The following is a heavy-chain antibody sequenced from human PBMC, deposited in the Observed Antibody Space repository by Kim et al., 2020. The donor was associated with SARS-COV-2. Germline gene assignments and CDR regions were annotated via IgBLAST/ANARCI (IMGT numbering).Heavy chain of an antibody. J-gene: IGHJ3*02. CDR1: GYSFTSYW. Sequence: GESLKISCKGSGYSFTSYWIGWVRQMPGKGLEWMGIIYPGDSDTRYSPSFQGQVTISADKSISTAYLQWSSLKASDTAMYYCARQQVDIVVVTAPEGSFDIWGQGTMVTVSS. D-gene: IGHD2-21*02. CDR3: ARQQVDIVVVTAPEGSFDI. V-gene: IGHV5-51*01. CDR2: IYPGDSDT.